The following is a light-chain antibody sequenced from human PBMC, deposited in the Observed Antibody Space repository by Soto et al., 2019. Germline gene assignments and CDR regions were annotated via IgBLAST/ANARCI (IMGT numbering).Light chain of an antibody. J-gene: IGKJ5*01. CDR1: QSVSSN. CDR2: GAS. V-gene: IGKV3D-15*01. CDR3: QQYNDWFSIT. Sequence: EIVLTQSPVTLSLSPGARATLSCRASQSVSSNFLAWYQQKPGQAPRLLIYGASSRATGVPARFSGSGSGTEFTLTISSLQSEDFGVYYCQQYNDWFSITFGQGTRLEIK.